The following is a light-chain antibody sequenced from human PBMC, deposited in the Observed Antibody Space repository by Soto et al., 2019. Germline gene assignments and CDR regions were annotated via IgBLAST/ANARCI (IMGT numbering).Light chain of an antibody. Sequence: AIRMTQSQSSFSASTGDRFPITCRASQGISSYLAWYQQKPGKAPKLLIYAASTLQSGVPSRFSGSGSGTDFTLTISCLQSEDFATYYCQQYYSYPFTFGPGTKVDIK. CDR1: QGISSY. CDR3: QQYYSYPFT. CDR2: AAS. V-gene: IGKV1-8*01. J-gene: IGKJ3*01.